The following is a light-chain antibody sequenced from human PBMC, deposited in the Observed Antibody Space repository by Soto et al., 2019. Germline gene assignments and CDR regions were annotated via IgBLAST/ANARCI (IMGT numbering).Light chain of an antibody. CDR1: QSVSSD. J-gene: IGKJ1*01. CDR3: QQYNNWPRT. CDR2: GAS. V-gene: IGKV3-15*01. Sequence: EIVLTQPPGTLSLSAGERATLSCRASQSVSSDLAWYHQKPGQAPRLLIYGASTRATGIPARFSGSGSGTEFTLTINSLQSEDFAVYYCQQYNNWPRTFGQGTKVDIK.